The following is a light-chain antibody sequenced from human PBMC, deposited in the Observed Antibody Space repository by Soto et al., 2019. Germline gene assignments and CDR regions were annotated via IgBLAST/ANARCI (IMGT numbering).Light chain of an antibody. CDR1: QSLTSN. CDR2: DTS. Sequence: DIILTQSPSTFYVSPGERSTLSGRASQSLTSNLARYQQRPGQAPRLLIYDTSTRATDIPARFSGSGSGTEFTLTIASLQSEDFAVYYCQQYNHWPRMLSFGGGTKVDIK. CDR3: QQYNHWPRMLS. J-gene: IGKJ4*01. V-gene: IGKV3-15*01.